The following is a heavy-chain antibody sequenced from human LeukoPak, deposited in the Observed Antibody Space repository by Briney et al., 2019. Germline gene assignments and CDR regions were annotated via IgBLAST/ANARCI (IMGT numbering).Heavy chain of an antibody. CDR3: ARASGQKGDYYYGMDV. CDR1: GGAISSSSYN. D-gene: IGHD3-10*01. J-gene: IGHJ6*02. V-gene: IGHV4-39*07. CDR2: IYYSGDD. Sequence: SETLSLTCTVSGGAISSSSYNWGWIRQPPGKGLEWIGSIYYSGDDYYNPSLKSRVTISVDRSKNQFSLKPSSVTAADTAVYYCARASGQKGDYYYGMDVWGQGTTVTVSS.